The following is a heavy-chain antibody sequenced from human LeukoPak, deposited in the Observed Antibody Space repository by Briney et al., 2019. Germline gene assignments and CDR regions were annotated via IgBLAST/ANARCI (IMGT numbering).Heavy chain of an antibody. Sequence: GSLRLSCAASGFTFSSYWMSWIRQPPGKGLEWIGEINHSGSTNYNPSLKSRVTISVDTSKNQFSLKLSSVTAADTAVYYCARHGAAAGYYYYYYMDVWGKGTTVTISS. J-gene: IGHJ6*03. V-gene: IGHV4-34*01. CDR2: INHSGST. CDR3: ARHGAAAGYYYYYYMDV. D-gene: IGHD6-13*01. CDR1: GFTFSSYW.